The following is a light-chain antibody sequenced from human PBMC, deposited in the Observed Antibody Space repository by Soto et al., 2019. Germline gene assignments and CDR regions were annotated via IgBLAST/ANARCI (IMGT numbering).Light chain of an antibody. CDR2: GAS. J-gene: IGKJ1*01. Sequence: RASQRVSSNVAWYQQKPGQAPRLLIYGASTRATCIQARFSVSGSGAVSALILTSLQADDCATLFCEQYSSVPRTYGRGTKVDIK. V-gene: IGKV3-15*01. CDR1: QRVSSN. CDR3: EQYSSVPRT.